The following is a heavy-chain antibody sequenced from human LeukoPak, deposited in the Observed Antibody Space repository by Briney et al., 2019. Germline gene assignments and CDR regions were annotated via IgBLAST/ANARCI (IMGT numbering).Heavy chain of an antibody. Sequence: GGSLRLSCAASGFTFSSYAMSWVRQAPGKGLEWVSAISGSGGSTYYADSAKGRFTISRDNAKNFLYLQMNSLRAEDTAVYYCARERYSYGSNFDYWGQGTLVTVSS. V-gene: IGHV3-23*01. CDR2: ISGSGGST. D-gene: IGHD5-18*01. J-gene: IGHJ4*02. CDR1: GFTFSSYA. CDR3: ARERYSYGSNFDY.